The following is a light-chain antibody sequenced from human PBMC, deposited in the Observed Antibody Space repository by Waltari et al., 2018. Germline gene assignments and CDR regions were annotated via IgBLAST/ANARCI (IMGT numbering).Light chain of an antibody. CDR3: CAYTGSVYV. CDR1: RSDVGSFRL. Sequence: QSALTQPASVSGSPGQSISISCTGTRSDVGSFRLVAWYQQHPGKVPKLLIYEDSKLPSGSSDRFCASKAGNTASLTISGLQTEDEADYYCCAYTGSVYVFGHGTKVNVL. V-gene: IGLV2-23*01. CDR2: EDS. J-gene: IGLJ1*01.